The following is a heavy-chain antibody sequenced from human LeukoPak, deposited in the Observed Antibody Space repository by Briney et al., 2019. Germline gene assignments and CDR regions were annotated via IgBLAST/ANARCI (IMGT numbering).Heavy chain of an antibody. D-gene: IGHD1-14*01. CDR3: ARGGNGWYFDL. V-gene: IGHV4-59*01. J-gene: IGHJ2*01. CDR1: GDSISSYY. CDR2: MYYSGST. Sequence: SETLSLTCTVSGDSISSYYWSWIRQPPGKGLEWIGYMYYSGSTSYNPSLKSRVTMSVDTSKNQFSLKLSSVTAADTAVYFCARGGNGWYFDLWGRGTLVTVSS.